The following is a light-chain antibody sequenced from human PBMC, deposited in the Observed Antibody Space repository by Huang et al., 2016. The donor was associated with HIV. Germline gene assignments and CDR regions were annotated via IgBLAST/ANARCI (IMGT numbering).Light chain of an antibody. Sequence: DIVTSQSPLSLPVTPGEPASISCRSSQSLLHSNGYNYLDWYVQKPGQSPQLVIYLSSNRASGVPDRFSGTGSVTHFTLRISRVEAEDVGVYYCMQALQTPRTFGQGTRLEIK. J-gene: IGKJ5*01. CDR2: LSS. CDR1: QSLLHSNGYNY. V-gene: IGKV2-28*01. CDR3: MQALQTPRT.